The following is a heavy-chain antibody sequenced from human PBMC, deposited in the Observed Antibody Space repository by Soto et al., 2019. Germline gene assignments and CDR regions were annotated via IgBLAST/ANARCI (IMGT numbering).Heavy chain of an antibody. CDR1: GFTFSLYS. Sequence: EVQLVESGGGLVQPGGSLRLSCAASGFTFSLYSMSWVRQAPGKGLEWVSYISRSSTGIHYADSVKGRFTISRDDATNSRHLAMNSLRDGDTAVYYCARAVTWGLDVWGQGTTVSISS. CDR2: ISRSSTGI. V-gene: IGHV3-48*02. D-gene: IGHD3-10*01. J-gene: IGHJ6*02. CDR3: ARAVTWGLDV.